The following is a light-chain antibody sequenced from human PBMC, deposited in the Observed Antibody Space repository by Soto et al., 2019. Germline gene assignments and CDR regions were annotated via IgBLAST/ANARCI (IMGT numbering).Light chain of an antibody. CDR1: QSVSSSY. CDR3: QQYVSSPLT. Sequence: EIVLTQSPGTLSLSPGGRATLSCRASQSVSSSYLAWYQQKPGQAPRLLIYGASSRATGIPDRFSGSGSGTDFTLTISRLEPEDFAVFYCQQYVSSPLTFGEGTKVEIK. CDR2: GAS. V-gene: IGKV3-20*01. J-gene: IGKJ4*01.